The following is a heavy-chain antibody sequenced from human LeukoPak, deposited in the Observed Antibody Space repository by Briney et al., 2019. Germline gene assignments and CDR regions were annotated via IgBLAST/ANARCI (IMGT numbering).Heavy chain of an antibody. Sequence: SEPLSLLCTVSGGSISSSSYYWGWIRQPPGKGLGWIGSIYYSGSTYYNPPLKSRVTICVDTSKNQFSLKLSSVTAADTAVYYCARSGVLLTRFDYWGQGTLVTVSS. CDR3: ARSGVLLTRFDY. CDR1: GGSISSSSYY. D-gene: IGHD2-15*01. J-gene: IGHJ4*02. V-gene: IGHV4-39*01. CDR2: IYYSGST.